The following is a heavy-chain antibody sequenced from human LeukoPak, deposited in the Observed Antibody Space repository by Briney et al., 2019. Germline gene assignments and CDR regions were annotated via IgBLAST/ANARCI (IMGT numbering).Heavy chain of an antibody. Sequence: NPSQTLSLTCTVSGGSISSGDYYWSWIRQRPGEGLEWIGYIYYSGSTYYNPSLRSRVSISVDTSKNQFSLKLSSVTAADTAVYYCARTAVGSLDYWGQGTLVTVSS. J-gene: IGHJ4*02. CDR2: IYYSGST. D-gene: IGHD6-19*01. CDR3: ARTAVGSLDY. V-gene: IGHV4-31*03. CDR1: GGSISSGDYY.